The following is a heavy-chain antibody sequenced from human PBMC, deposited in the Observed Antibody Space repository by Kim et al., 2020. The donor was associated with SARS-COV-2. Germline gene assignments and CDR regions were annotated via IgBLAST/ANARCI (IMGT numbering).Heavy chain of an antibody. D-gene: IGHD1-1*01. V-gene: IGHV3-21*01. CDR3: ARAKAGQLDLLDY. Sequence: GGSLRLSCAASGFTFSSYSMNWVRQAPGKGLEWVSSISSSSSYIYYADSVKGRFTISRDNAKNSLYLQMNSLRAEDTAVYYCARAKAGQLDLLDYWGQGTLVTVSS. CDR1: GFTFSSYS. J-gene: IGHJ4*02. CDR2: ISSSSSYI.